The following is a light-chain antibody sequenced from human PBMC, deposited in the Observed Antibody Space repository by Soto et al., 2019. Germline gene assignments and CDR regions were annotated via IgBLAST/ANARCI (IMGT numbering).Light chain of an antibody. CDR1: QSVSNSS. Sequence: EIVLTQSPGTLSLSPGERATLSCRASQSVSNSSLAWYQQKPGQAPRLLIYGASSRATGIPDRFSGSGSGTDFTLTISRLEPEDFAVYYRQQYNSLPPMSTFGQGTKLEI. CDR3: QQYNSLPPMST. J-gene: IGKJ2*01. CDR2: GAS. V-gene: IGKV3-20*01.